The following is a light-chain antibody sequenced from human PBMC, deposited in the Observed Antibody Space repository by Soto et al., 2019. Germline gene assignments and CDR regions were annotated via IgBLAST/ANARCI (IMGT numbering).Light chain of an antibody. CDR2: DVA. J-gene: IGLJ2*01. Sequence: QSALTQPRSVSGSPGQSVTISCTGTSSDVGGYNYLSWYQHHPGKAPKLMIYDVAKRPSGVPDRFSGSKSGNTASLIISGLQAEDEADYYCCSYAGSSTHVVFGGGTKLTVL. CDR1: SSDVGGYNY. CDR3: CSYAGSSTHVV. V-gene: IGLV2-11*01.